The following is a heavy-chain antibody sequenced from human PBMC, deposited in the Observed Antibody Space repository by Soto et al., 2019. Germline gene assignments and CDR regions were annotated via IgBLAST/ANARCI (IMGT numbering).Heavy chain of an antibody. V-gene: IGHV4-34*01. J-gene: IGHJ6*02. CDR1: GGSFSGYY. Sequence: SETLSLTCAVYGGSFSGYYWSWIRQPPGKGLEWIGEIDHSGSTNYNPSLKSRVTISVDTSKNQFSLKLSSVTAADTAVYYCARDLGIAAAGTTVNYYYYYGMDVWGQGTTVTVSS. CDR2: IDHSGST. CDR3: ARDLGIAAAGTTVNYYYYYGMDV. D-gene: IGHD6-13*01.